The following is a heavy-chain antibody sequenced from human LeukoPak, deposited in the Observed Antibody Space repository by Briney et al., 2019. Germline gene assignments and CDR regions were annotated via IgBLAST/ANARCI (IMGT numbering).Heavy chain of an antibody. CDR2: ISGSGGNT. Sequence: GGSLRLSCAASGFTFSSYAMSWVRQAPGKGLEWVSAISGSGGNTYFADSVKGRFTISRDNSKNTLYLQMNNLRAEDTALYYCATQVWAVSGAIPVDYWGQGTLVTVSS. J-gene: IGHJ4*02. CDR1: GFTFSSYA. CDR3: ATQVWAVSGAIPVDY. D-gene: IGHD2-15*01. V-gene: IGHV3-23*01.